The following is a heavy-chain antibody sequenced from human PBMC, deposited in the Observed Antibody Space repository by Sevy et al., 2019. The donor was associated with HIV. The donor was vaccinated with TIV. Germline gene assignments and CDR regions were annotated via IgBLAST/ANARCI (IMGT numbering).Heavy chain of an antibody. CDR1: GFTFSSYS. CDR2: ISSSSTI. CDR3: ARDWGYEGIAAADSPAFDI. J-gene: IGHJ3*02. Sequence: GGFLRLSCAASGFTFSSYSMNWVRQAPGKGLEWVSYISSSSTIYYADSVKGRFTISRDNAKNSLYLQMNSLRDEDTAVYYCARDWGYEGIAAADSPAFDIWGQGTMVTVSS. V-gene: IGHV3-48*02. D-gene: IGHD6-13*01.